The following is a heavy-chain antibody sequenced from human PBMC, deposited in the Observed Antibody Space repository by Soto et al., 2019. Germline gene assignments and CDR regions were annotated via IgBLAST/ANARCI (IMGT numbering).Heavy chain of an antibody. J-gene: IGHJ4*02. CDR2: ISAYNGNT. D-gene: IGHD3-22*01. CDR1: GYTFTSYG. CDR3: ARDSPYYYDSSGRGYFDY. Sequence: ASVKVSCKASGYTFTSYGISWVRQAPGQGLEWMGWISAYNGNTNYAQKLQGRVTMTTDTSTSTAYMELRSLRSDDTAVYYCARDSPYYYDSSGRGYFDYWGQGTLVTVSS. V-gene: IGHV1-18*01.